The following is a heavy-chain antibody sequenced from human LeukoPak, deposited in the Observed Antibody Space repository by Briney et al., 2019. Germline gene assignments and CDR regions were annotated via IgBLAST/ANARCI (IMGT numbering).Heavy chain of an antibody. CDR3: ARVSYSGYFDL. CDR2: VYYSERT. Sequence: SETLSLTCTVSGGSISSYYWSWIRQPPGKGLEYIGFVYYSERTNYNPSLKSRVTISVDTSKNQFSLKVTSVTAADTAVYYCARVSYSGYFDLWGRGTLVTVSS. V-gene: IGHV4-59*01. J-gene: IGHJ2*01. CDR1: GGSISSYY. D-gene: IGHD2-21*01.